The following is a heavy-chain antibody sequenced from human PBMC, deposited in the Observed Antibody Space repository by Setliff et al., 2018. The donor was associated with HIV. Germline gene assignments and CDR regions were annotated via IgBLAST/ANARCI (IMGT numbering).Heavy chain of an antibody. D-gene: IGHD3-16*01. CDR3: ARIWGIPPLYYFDY. J-gene: IGHJ4*02. Sequence: GESLKISCTTSGFTFSDYEFNWVRQTPHKGLEWISYISGSGGRIFYLDSVKGRFTISRDNAKNSLYLQMNSLRGEDTAVYYCARIWGIPPLYYFDYWGQGTLVTVSS. V-gene: IGHV3-48*03. CDR1: GFTFSDYE. CDR2: ISGSGGRI.